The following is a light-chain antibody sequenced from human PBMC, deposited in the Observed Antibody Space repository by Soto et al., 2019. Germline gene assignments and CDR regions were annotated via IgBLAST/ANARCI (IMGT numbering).Light chain of an antibody. CDR2: EVS. CDR3: SSYSSSSTLFV. J-gene: IGLJ1*01. Sequence: QSVLTQPASVSGSPGQSITISCTGTSSDVGAYKYVSWYQQHPGKAPKVMIYEVSNRPSGVSNRGSGSKSGNTASLTISGLQAEDEADYFCSSYSSSSTLFVFGTGTKVTVL. CDR1: SSDVGAYKY. V-gene: IGLV2-14*01.